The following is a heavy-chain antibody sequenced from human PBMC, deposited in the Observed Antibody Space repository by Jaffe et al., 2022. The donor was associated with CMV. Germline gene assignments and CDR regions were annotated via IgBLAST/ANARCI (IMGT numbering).Heavy chain of an antibody. CDR1: GFTFSSYA. V-gene: IGHV3-23*01. D-gene: IGHD3-10*01. CDR2: ISGSGGST. CDR3: ANSGEELWFGELLREGYFDY. Sequence: EVQLLESGGGLVQPGGSLRLSCAASGFTFSSYAMSWVRQAPGKGLEWVSAISGSGGSTYYADSVKGRFTISRDNSKNTLYLQMNSLRAEDTAVYYCANSGEELWFGELLREGYFDYWGQGTLVTVSS. J-gene: IGHJ4*02.